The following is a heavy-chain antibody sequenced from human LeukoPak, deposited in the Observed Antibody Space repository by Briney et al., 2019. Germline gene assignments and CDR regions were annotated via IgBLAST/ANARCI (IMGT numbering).Heavy chain of an antibody. CDR1: GGSISSSSYY. J-gene: IGHJ3*02. CDR2: IYYSGSP. D-gene: IGHD5-12*01. Sequence: SETLSLTCTVSGGSISSSSYYWGWIRQPPGKGLEWIGSIYYSGSPYYNPSLKSRVTISVDKSKNQFSLKLSSVTAADTAVYYCARHEGYPWAFDIWGQGTMVTVSS. V-gene: IGHV4-39*07. CDR3: ARHEGYPWAFDI.